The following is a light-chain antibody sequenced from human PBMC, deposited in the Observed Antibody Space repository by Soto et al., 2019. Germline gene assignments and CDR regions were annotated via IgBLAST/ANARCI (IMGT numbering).Light chain of an antibody. CDR1: QDVRSW. CDR3: KQASSFPIT. Sequence: DLQMTQSPSSVSAFVGDSVTITCRASQDVRSWLAWYQQKPGQAPKLLIFGASTLQSGVPSRFIGSGSGTDFTLTISSLQPDDFATYYCKQASSFPITFGQGTRLELK. CDR2: GAS. V-gene: IGKV1-12*01. J-gene: IGKJ5*01.